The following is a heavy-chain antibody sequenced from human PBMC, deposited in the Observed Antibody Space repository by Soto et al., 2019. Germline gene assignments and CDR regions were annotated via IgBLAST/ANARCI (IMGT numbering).Heavy chain of an antibody. J-gene: IGHJ5*02. CDR1: GGSISSGGYY. CDR3: ARTSYDSSGTAADP. D-gene: IGHD3-22*01. Sequence: QVQLKESGPGLVKTSQTLSLTCTVSGGSISSGGYYWSWIRQHPGKGLERIGYIYYSGSTYYNPSLKSRVTISVDTSKNQFFLKLSSVTAADTAVYYCARTSYDSSGTAADPWGQGTLVTVSS. CDR2: IYYSGST. V-gene: IGHV4-31*03.